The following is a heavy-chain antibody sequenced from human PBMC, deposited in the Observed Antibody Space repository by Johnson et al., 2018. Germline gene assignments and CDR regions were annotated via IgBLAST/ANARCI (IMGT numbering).Heavy chain of an antibody. CDR1: GYTFTSYD. V-gene: IGHV1-8*01. CDR3: ARSPVLRYFDWLTPYYYYYYRDV. J-gene: IGHJ6*03. CDR2: MNPNSGNT. Sequence: VQLVESGAEVKKPGASVKVSCKASGYTFTSYDINWVRQATGQGLEWMGWMNPNSGNTGYAQKFQGRVTMTRNTSIRTAYMERSSLRSEDTAVYYCARSPVLRYFDWLTPYYYYYYRDVWGKGTTVTVSS. D-gene: IGHD3-9*01.